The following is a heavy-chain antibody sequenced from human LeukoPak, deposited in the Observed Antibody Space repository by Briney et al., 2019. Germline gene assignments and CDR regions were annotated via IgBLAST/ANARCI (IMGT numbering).Heavy chain of an antibody. Sequence: GASVKVSCKASGYTFNDYYMHWVRQAPGQGLEWMGWINPNRGGTNYAQEFQGRVTMTRDTSISTAYMEPSRLRSDDTAVCYCARGGWVRGVITRDGLNYWGQGTLVTVSS. CDR1: GYTFNDYY. CDR2: INPNRGGT. V-gene: IGHV1-2*02. D-gene: IGHD3-10*01. CDR3: ARGGWVRGVITRDGLNY. J-gene: IGHJ4*02.